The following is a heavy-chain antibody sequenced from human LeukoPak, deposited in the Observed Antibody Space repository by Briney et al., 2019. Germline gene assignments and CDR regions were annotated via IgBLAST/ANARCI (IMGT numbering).Heavy chain of an antibody. Sequence: PGGSLRLSCAASGLTFSSYEMNWVRQAPGKGLEWVSYISSSGSSIYYADSVKGRFTISRDNAKKSLYLQMYSLRAEDTAVYYCARDSQKFGSSGYYPDAFDIWGQGTMVTVSS. V-gene: IGHV3-48*03. D-gene: IGHD3-22*01. CDR1: GLTFSSYE. J-gene: IGHJ3*02. CDR2: ISSSGSSI. CDR3: ARDSQKFGSSGYYPDAFDI.